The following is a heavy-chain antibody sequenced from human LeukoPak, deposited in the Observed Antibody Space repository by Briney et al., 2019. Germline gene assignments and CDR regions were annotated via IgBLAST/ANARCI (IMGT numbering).Heavy chain of an antibody. CDR2: NPNSGNT. CDR3: ARGRARRASRNNWFDP. D-gene: IGHD2-2*01. V-gene: IGHV1-8*03. Sequence: NPNSGNTGYAQKFQGRVTITRNTSISTAYMELSSLRSEDTAVYYCARGRARRASRNNWFDPWGQGTLVTVSS. J-gene: IGHJ5*02.